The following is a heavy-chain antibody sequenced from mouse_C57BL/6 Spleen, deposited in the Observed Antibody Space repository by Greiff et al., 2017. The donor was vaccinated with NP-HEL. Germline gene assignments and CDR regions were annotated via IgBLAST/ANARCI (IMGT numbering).Heavy chain of an antibody. J-gene: IGHJ1*03. CDR1: GYTFTSYG. V-gene: IGHV1-81*01. CDR2: IYPRSGNT. CDR3: ARLTTVVAKWYFDV. Sequence: QVQLQQSGAELARPGASVKLSCKASGYTFTSYGISWVKQRTGQGLEWIGEIYPRSGNTYYNEKFKGKATLTADKSSSTAYMGLRSLTSEDSAVYFCARLTTVVAKWYFDVWGTGTTVTVSS. D-gene: IGHD1-1*01.